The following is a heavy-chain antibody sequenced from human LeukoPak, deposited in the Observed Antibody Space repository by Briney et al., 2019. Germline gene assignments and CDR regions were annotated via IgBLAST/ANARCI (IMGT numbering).Heavy chain of an antibody. Sequence: ASVKVSCKASGGTFSSYAISWVRQAPGQGLEWMGRINPNSGGTNYAQKFQGWVTMTRDTSISTAYMELSRLRSDDTAVYYCARALNDAFDIWGQGTMVTVSS. V-gene: IGHV1-2*04. J-gene: IGHJ3*02. CDR2: INPNSGGT. CDR1: GGTFSSYA. CDR3: ARALNDAFDI.